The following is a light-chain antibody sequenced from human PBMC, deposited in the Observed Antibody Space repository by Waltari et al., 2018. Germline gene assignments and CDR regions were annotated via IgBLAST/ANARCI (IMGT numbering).Light chain of an antibody. Sequence: QLVLTQSPSASASLGASLKLTCPLSSGPSTNHLACLQQKPEKGPRYLMNVNSAGSHTKGAEIPDRCAGSSSGAERYLTISSLQSEDEADYYCQTGGHGTWVFGGGTKLTVL. CDR3: QTGGHGTWV. V-gene: IGLV4-69*01. J-gene: IGLJ3*02. CDR2: VNSAGSH. CDR1: SGPSTNH.